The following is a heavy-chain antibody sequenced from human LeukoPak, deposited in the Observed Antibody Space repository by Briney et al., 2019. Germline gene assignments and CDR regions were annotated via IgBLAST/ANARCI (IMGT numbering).Heavy chain of an antibody. V-gene: IGHV3-33*01. CDR3: ARANMTSLTFDS. D-gene: IGHD2/OR15-2a*01. J-gene: IGHJ4*02. CDR2: IWYDGSNK. Sequence: PGRSLRLSCAASGFTFSYYGMHWVRQAPGKGLEWVAVIWYDGSNKYYAASVKGRFTISRDNSKNALYLQMNSLRAEDTAVYYCARANMTSLTFDSWGQGILVTVSS. CDR1: GFTFSYYG.